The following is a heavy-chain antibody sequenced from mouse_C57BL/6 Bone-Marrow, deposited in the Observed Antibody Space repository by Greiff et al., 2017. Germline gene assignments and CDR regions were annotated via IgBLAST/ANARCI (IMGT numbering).Heavy chain of an antibody. CDR2: IYPGSGNT. CDR3: ARSWDVGYAMDY. CDR1: GYTFTDYY. D-gene: IGHD4-1*01. Sequence: QVQLKESGAELVRPGASVKLSCKASGYTFTDYYINWVKQRPGQGLEWIARIYPGSGNTYYNEKFKGKATLTAEKSSSTAYMQLSSLTSEDSAVYFCARSWDVGYAMDYWGQGTSVTVSS. V-gene: IGHV1-76*01. J-gene: IGHJ4*01.